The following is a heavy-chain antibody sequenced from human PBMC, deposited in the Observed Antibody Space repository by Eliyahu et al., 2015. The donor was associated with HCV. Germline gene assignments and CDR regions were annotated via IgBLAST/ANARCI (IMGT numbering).Heavy chain of an antibody. V-gene: IGHV3-23*01. CDR2: ISSTASGSIT. Sequence: EVQLLESGGGLVQPGGSLRLSCTVSGVTFSSNAMGWVRQAPGKGPGWVSTISSTASGSITYYADSVRGRFIISRDNSGDTVFLQMNSLRAEDSALYYCARCLGAVDPYDFWGQGTLVAVSS. CDR1: GVTFSSNA. D-gene: IGHD1-26*01. J-gene: IGHJ4*02. CDR3: ARCLGAVDPYDF.